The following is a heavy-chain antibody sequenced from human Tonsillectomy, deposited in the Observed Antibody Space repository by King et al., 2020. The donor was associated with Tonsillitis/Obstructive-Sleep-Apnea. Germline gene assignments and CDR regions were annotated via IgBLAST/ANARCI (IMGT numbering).Heavy chain of an antibody. J-gene: IGHJ4*02. CDR3: ARFCTTTSCHFLDGFDS. CDR1: GYTFSSYG. CDR2: ISPYIGKT. Sequence: VQLVESGAEVKKPGASVKVSCKASGYTFSSYGISWVRQPPGQGLEWMGWISPYIGKTNYAQKLQGRVTMTTATSTSTAYMELRGLRSDDTAVYYCARFCTTTSCHFLDGFDSWGQGNLVTVSS. V-gene: IGHV1-18*01. D-gene: IGHD2-2*01.